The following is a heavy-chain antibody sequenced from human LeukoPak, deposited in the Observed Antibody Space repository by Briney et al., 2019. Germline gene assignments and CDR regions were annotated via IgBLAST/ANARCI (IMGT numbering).Heavy chain of an antibody. Sequence: GGSLRLSCAASGFTFSTTGMHWVRQAPGKGLEWVAVISYDGSDKYRADSVKGRFTISRDNSKSTLYLQMNSLGADDTAVYYCANGGCSSTSCYVNSWGQGTLVTVSS. D-gene: IGHD2-2*01. CDR1: GFTFSTTG. CDR3: ANGGCSSTSCYVNS. J-gene: IGHJ4*02. CDR2: ISYDGSDK. V-gene: IGHV3-30*18.